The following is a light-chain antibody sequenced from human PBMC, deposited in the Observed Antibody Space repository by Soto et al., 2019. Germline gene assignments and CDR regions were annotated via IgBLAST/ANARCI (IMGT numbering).Light chain of an antibody. Sequence: DIQTTQSPSTLSASVGDRVTITCRASERLTTWLAWYQQKPGKAPQLLIFDATNLESGVPSRFSGSGSGTEFTLTISSLQPDDFATYYCQHYNSYSEAFGQGTKVDIK. CDR1: ERLTTW. CDR2: DAT. CDR3: QHYNSYSEA. V-gene: IGKV1-5*01. J-gene: IGKJ1*01.